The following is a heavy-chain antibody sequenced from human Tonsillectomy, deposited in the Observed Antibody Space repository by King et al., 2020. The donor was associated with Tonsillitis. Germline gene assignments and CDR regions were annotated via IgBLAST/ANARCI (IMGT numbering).Heavy chain of an antibody. CDR2: FRNKANSYTT. Sequence: VQLVESVGGLVQPGGSLRLSCAASGCTFSDHYMDCARQAPGKGRDGVGRFRNKANSYTTDYAASVKGRFSISRDDSTNALYLQMNSLKTEDTAVYYCVRVTGITIFGVVSSAMDVWGQGTTVTVSS. J-gene: IGHJ6*02. V-gene: IGHV3-72*01. CDR3: VRVTGITIFGVVSSAMDV. D-gene: IGHD3-3*01. CDR1: GCTFSDHY.